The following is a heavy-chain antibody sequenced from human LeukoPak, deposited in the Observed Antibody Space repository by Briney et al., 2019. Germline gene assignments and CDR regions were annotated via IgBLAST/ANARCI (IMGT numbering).Heavy chain of an antibody. CDR1: GGSFSGYY. Sequence: ASETLSLTCAVYGGSFSGYYWSWIRQPPGKGLEWIGEINHSGSTNYNPSLKSRITISVDTSKNQFSLKLSSVTAADTAVYYCARACGGSCYLNYCDYWGQGTLVTVSS. D-gene: IGHD2-15*01. J-gene: IGHJ4*02. CDR2: INHSGST. V-gene: IGHV4-34*01. CDR3: ARACGGSCYLNYCDY.